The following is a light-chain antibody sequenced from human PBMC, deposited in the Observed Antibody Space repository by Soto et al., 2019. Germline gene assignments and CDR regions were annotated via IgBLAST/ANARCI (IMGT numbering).Light chain of an antibody. CDR3: AAWDDSLNGVV. CDR1: ISNIGNNG. CDR2: FND. Sequence: QLVLAQPPSASGTPGQRVTISCSGSISNIGNNGVNWYKQLRSPAPGAAPELLICFNDQRPSGVPDRLSGSKSGTSASLAISGLQSEDEADYYCAAWDDSLNGVVFGGGTQLTVL. V-gene: IGLV1-44*01. J-gene: IGLJ2*01.